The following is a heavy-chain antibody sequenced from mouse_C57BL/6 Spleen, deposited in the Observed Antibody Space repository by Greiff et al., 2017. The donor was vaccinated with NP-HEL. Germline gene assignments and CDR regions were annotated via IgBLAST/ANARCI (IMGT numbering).Heavy chain of an antibody. V-gene: IGHV1-15*01. CDR3: TNIYYYGSSHGGCAY. Sequence: QVHVKQSGAELVRPGASVTLSCKASGYTFTDYEMHWVKQTPVHGLEWIGAIDPETGGTAYNQKFKGKAILTADKSSSTAYMELRSLTSEDSAVYYCTNIYYYGSSHGGCAYWGQGTLVTVSA. CDR2: IDPETGGT. D-gene: IGHD1-1*01. J-gene: IGHJ3*01. CDR1: GYTFTDYE.